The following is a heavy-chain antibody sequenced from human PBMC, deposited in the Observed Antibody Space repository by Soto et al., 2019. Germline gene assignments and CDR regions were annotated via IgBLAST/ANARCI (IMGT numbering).Heavy chain of an antibody. Sequence: SVKVSCKASGGTFSTFGISWVRQAPGQGLEWMGGIIPFFGTARYSQKFEDRITITADESTNTVYMDLRSLTSEDTAIYYCAKSAPMDAGDKYYYDFWGQAALVTVS. J-gene: IGHJ4*02. CDR3: AKSAPMDAGDKYYYDF. CDR2: IIPFFGTA. D-gene: IGHD4-17*01. V-gene: IGHV1-69*13. CDR1: GGTFSTFG.